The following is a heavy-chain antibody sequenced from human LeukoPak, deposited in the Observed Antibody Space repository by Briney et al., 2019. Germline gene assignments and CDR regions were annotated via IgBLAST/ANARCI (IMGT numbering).Heavy chain of an antibody. CDR2: IKQDGSEK. Sequence: QTGGSLRLSCAASGFTFRSYWMSWVRQAPGEGLEWVANIKQDGSEKYYVDSVKGRFTISRDNTKNSLYLQMNSLRAEDTAVYYCAELGITMIGGVWGKGTTVTISS. D-gene: IGHD3-10*02. CDR1: GFTFRSYW. V-gene: IGHV3-7*01. J-gene: IGHJ6*04. CDR3: AELGITMIGGV.